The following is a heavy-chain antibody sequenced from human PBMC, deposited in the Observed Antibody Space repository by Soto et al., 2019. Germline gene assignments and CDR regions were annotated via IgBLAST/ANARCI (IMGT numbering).Heavy chain of an antibody. CDR3: ARAPWGTWYAYTIDY. J-gene: IGHJ4*02. CDR1: GGSLNNSNW. Sequence: SETLSLTCAVSGGSLNNSNWWSWVRQPPGKGLEWIGEIYHGGSTNYNPSLKCRVAISLDKSKNHFSLRLSSVTAADTAVYYCARAPWGTWYAYTIDYWGQGTLVTVSS. CDR2: IYHGGST. V-gene: IGHV4-4*02. D-gene: IGHD6-13*01.